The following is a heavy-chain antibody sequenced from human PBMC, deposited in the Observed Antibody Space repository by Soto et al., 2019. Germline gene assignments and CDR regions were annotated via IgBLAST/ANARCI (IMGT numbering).Heavy chain of an antibody. CDR1: GFSLRTSGVG. V-gene: IGHV2-5*02. J-gene: IGHJ4*02. Sequence: SGPTLVNPTQTLTLNCTFPGFSLRTSGVGVGWIRQPPGKALEWLALIYWDDDKRYSPSLKSRLTITKDTSKNQVVLIMTNMDPVDTVTYYCAHSYGNFDYWGQGTLVTVSS. D-gene: IGHD1-26*01. CDR2: IYWDDDK. CDR3: AHSYGNFDY.